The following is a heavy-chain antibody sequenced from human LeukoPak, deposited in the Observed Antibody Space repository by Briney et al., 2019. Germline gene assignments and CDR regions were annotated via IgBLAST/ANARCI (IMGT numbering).Heavy chain of an antibody. V-gene: IGHV1-2*02. Sequence: ASVKVSCKSSGYTFTGYYIDWVRQAPGQGLEWRGWINTNSGGTNYAQQCQGRVTMTSDTYISTAYMELSRRRSDDTAVYYCAREVSSWSRNYFDYWGQGTLVTVSS. D-gene: IGHD6-13*01. J-gene: IGHJ4*02. CDR2: INTNSGGT. CDR1: GYTFTGYY. CDR3: AREVSSWSRNYFDY.